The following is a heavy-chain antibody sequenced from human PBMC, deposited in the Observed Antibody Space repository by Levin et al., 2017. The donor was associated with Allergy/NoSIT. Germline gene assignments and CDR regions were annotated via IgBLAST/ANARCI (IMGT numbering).Heavy chain of an antibody. CDR2: IYYSGST. Sequence: PGGSLRLSCTVSGGSISSYYWSWIRQPPGKGLEWIGYIYYSGSTNYNPSLKSRVTISVDTSKNQFSLKLSSVTAADTAVYYCARRGGGSGWYRDWFDPWGQGTLVTVSS. J-gene: IGHJ5*02. V-gene: IGHV4-59*08. CDR3: ARRGGGSGWYRDWFDP. D-gene: IGHD6-19*01. CDR1: GGSISSYY.